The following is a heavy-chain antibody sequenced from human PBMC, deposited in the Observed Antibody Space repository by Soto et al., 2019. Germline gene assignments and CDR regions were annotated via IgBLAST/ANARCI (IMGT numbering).Heavy chain of an antibody. CDR1: GYTFTSYA. Sequence: VASVKVSCKASGYTFTSYAMHWVRQAPGQRLEWMGWINAGNGNTKYSQKFQGRVTITRDTSASTAYMELSSLRSEDTAVYYCARDPSPSSGYYPSFQHWGQGTLVTVSS. J-gene: IGHJ1*01. CDR3: ARDPSPSSGYYPSFQH. D-gene: IGHD3-22*01. V-gene: IGHV1-3*01. CDR2: INAGNGNT.